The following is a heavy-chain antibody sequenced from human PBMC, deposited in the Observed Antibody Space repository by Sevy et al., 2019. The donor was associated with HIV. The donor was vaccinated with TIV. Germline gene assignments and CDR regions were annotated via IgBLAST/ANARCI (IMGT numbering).Heavy chain of an antibody. CDR1: GFTFSDYY. J-gene: IGHJ6*02. Sequence: GGSLRLSCTASGFTFSDYYMSWIRRAPVKGLEWLAYVSGSDNTIDYADSVKGRFTISRDNAKNPLFLQMYSLRAEDTAVYYCARDHVKDGDLGDYYYFAMDVWGQGTSVTVSS. CDR3: ARDHVKDGDLGDYYYFAMDV. D-gene: IGHD4-17*01. V-gene: IGHV3-11*01. CDR2: VSGSDNTI.